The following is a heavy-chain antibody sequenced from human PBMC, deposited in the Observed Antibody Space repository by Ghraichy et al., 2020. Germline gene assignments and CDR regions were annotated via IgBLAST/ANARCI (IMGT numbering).Heavy chain of an antibody. J-gene: IGHJ4*02. V-gene: IGHV4-30-4*01. Sequence: SETLSLTCTVSGGSISSGDYYWSWIRQPPGKGLEWIGYIYYSGSTYYNPSLKSRVTISVDTSKNQFSLKLSSVTAADTAVYYCARVDGGGDYFDYWGQGTLVTVSS. CDR3: ARVDGGGDYFDY. CDR1: GGSISSGDYY. D-gene: IGHD2-15*01. CDR2: IYYSGST.